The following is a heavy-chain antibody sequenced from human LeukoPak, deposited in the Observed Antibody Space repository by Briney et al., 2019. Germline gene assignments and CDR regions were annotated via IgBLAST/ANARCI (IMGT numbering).Heavy chain of an antibody. CDR3: ARELPFDY. CDR2: IRYDGSNK. CDR1: GFTFSSYG. V-gene: IGHV3-30*02. J-gene: IGHJ4*02. Sequence: GGSLRLSCAASGFTFSSYGMHRVRQAPGKGLEWVAFIRYDGSNKYYADSVKGRFTISRDNAKNTLYLQMNSLRAEDTAVYYCARELPFDYWGQGTLVTVSS. D-gene: IGHD2-15*01.